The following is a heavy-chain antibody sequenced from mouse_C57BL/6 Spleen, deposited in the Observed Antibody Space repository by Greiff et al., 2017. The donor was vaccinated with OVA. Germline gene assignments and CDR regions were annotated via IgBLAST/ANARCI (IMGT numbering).Heavy chain of an antibody. Sequence: QVQLKESGPGLVQPSQSLSITCTVSGFSFTSYGVHWVRQSPGQGLEWLGVIWRGGSTDYNAAFMSRLSITKANSKSQVCIKMNSLQADDTAIYYCAKKGAGTWYFDVWGTGTTVTVSS. D-gene: IGHD4-1*01. V-gene: IGHV2-5*01. CDR1: GFSFTSYG. CDR3: AKKGAGTWYFDV. CDR2: IWRGGST. J-gene: IGHJ1*03.